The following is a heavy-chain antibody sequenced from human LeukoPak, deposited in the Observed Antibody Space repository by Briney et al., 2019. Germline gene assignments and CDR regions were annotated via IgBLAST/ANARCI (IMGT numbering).Heavy chain of an antibody. Sequence: GGSLRLSCAASGFTFSDHAMSWVRQAPGKGLEWVSAIRGTGTTTFYAASVEGRFTISRDNSKNTADLQMNSLRAEDTAVYYCAKVSWLGTLPSYHFDSWGQGTQVTVSS. J-gene: IGHJ4*02. CDR2: IRGTGTTT. CDR1: GFTFSDHA. V-gene: IGHV3-23*01. CDR3: AKVSWLGTLPSYHFDS. D-gene: IGHD6-19*01.